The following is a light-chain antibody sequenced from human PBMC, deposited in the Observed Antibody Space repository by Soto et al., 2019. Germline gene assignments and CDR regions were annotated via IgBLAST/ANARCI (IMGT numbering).Light chain of an antibody. J-gene: IGKJ1*01. CDR3: QRYNNAPRT. V-gene: IGKV1-27*01. CDR1: QGISNY. Sequence: DIPMTQSPSSLSGSVGDSVTITCRASQGISNYLAWYQQRPGKAPTLLIYAASTLQSGVPSRFSGSGSGTDFTLTISSLQPEDVATYYCQRYNNAPRTLGQGTKVEIK. CDR2: AAS.